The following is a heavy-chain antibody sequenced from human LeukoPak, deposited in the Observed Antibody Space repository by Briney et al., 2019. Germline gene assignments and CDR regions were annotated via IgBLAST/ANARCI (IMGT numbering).Heavy chain of an antibody. Sequence: GGSLRLSCAASGFTFSNYAMSWVRQAPGKGLEWVSAISGSGGNTYYADSVKGRFTISRDNSKNTLYLQMNSLRAEDTAVYYCAKAYSDCSSTSCYGGAFDIWGQGTMVTVSS. CDR1: GFTFSNYA. V-gene: IGHV3-23*01. D-gene: IGHD2-2*01. J-gene: IGHJ3*02. CDR2: ISGSGGNT. CDR3: AKAYSDCSSTSCYGGAFDI.